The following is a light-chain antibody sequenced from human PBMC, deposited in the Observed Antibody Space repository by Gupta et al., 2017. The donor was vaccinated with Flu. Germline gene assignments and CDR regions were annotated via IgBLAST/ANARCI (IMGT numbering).Light chain of an antibody. V-gene: IGLV2-18*02. Sequence: QSARTPPPSVSGPPGQSVTIYCTGATYDIRYYNRVSCYQQLPGTFAKLVIYEVSNRPSGAPDRFSGSQSGNTASLTISGLQAEDEADYYCSSDTSSSTWVFGGGTKLTVL. J-gene: IGLJ3*02. CDR3: SSDTSSSTWV. CDR2: EVS. CDR1: TYDIRYYNR.